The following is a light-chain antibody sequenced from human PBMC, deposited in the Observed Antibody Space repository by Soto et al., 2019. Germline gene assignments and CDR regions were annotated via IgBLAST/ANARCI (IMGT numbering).Light chain of an antibody. V-gene: IGKV1-27*01. CDR3: QRYHSARLT. Sequence: DIQMTQSPSSLSASVGDRVTMTCRASQDIRNYVAWYQQKPGEVPKLLIYAASTLQSGVPARFSGGGFGTDFTLTISSLRPEDVATYYCQRYHSARLTVGPRPKVDLK. CDR1: QDIRNY. J-gene: IGKJ3*01. CDR2: AAS.